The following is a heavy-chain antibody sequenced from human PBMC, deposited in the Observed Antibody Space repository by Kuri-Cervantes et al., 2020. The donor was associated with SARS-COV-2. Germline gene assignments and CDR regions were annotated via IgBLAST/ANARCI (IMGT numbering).Heavy chain of an antibody. CDR2: IYYSGST. CDR1: GYSISSGYY. Sequence: SETLSLTCAVSGYSISSGYYWGWIRQPPGKGLEWIGYIYYSGSTNYNPSLKSRVTISVDTSKNQFSLKLSSVTAADTAVYYCARTSAQNQLDYYYYGMDVWGQGTTVTVSS. D-gene: IGHD6-13*01. V-gene: IGHV4-61*01. CDR3: ARTSAQNQLDYYYYGMDV. J-gene: IGHJ6*02.